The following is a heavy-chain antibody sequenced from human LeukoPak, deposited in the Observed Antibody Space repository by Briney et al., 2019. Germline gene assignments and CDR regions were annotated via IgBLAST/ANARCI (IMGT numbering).Heavy chain of an antibody. CDR1: GFTFGDYA. V-gene: IGHV3-49*03. CDR2: IRSKAYGGTT. Sequence: PGRSLRLSCTASGFTFGDYAMGWFRQAPGKGLEWVGFIRSKAYGGTTEYAASVKGRFTISRDDSKSIAYLQMNSLKTEETAVYYCTRVCRDYGDYVDYWGQGTLVTVSS. J-gene: IGHJ4*02. CDR3: TRVCRDYGDYVDY. D-gene: IGHD4-17*01.